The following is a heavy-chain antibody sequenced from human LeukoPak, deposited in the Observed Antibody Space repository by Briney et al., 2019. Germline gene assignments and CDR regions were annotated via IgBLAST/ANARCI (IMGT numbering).Heavy chain of an antibody. J-gene: IGHJ4*02. CDR1: GGSISSSSYY. CDR3: ARQEVYCSSTSCYARGYSYGTFFDY. Sequence: SETLSLTYTVSGGSISSSSYYWGWIRQPPGKGLEWIGTIYYSGSTFYNPSLKSRVTISVDTSKNQFSLKLSSVTAADTAVYYCARQEVYCSSTSCYARGYSYGTFFDYWGQGTLVTVSS. CDR2: IYYSGST. D-gene: IGHD2-2*01. V-gene: IGHV4-39*01.